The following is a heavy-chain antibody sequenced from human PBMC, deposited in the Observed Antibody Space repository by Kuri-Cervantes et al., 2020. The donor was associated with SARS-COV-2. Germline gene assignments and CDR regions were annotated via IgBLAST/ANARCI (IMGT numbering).Heavy chain of an antibody. J-gene: IGHJ4*02. D-gene: IGHD4-23*01. V-gene: IGHV3-23*01. CDR1: GLNLKYYT. CDR3: AKSLGLRWYYFDY. CDR2: ISGSGGST. Sequence: GESLKIFCVASGLNLKYYTMNWVRQAPAKGLEWVSSISGSGGSTYYADPVRGRFTISIDNSKNTLHLQMNSLRAADTAVYKCAKSLGLRWYYFDYWGQGSLVTVSS.